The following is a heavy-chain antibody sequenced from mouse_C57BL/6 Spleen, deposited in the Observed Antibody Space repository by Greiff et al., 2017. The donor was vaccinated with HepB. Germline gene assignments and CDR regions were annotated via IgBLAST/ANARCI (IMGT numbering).Heavy chain of an antibody. CDR2: ISDGGSYT. CDR1: GFTFSSYA. V-gene: IGHV5-4*01. CDR3: ARESSYYAMDY. Sequence: EVQRVESGGGLVKPGGSLKLSCAASGFTFSSYAMSWVRQTPEKRLEWVATISDGGSYTYYPDNVKGRFTISRDNAKNNLYLQMSHLKSEDTAMNYCARESSYYAMDYWGQGTSVTVSS. D-gene: IGHD1-1*01. J-gene: IGHJ4*01.